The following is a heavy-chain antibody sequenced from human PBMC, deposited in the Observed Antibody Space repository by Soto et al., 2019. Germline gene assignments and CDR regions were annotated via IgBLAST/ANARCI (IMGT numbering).Heavy chain of an antibody. Sequence: EVQLVESGGGLVQPGGSLRLSCVASGFSVTDIYMNWVRQAPGKGLEWVSVIYNEFTDYADSVRGSFSISTDSPKNALYLQMNSLRAEDSAVYYCVREPRYCSGGSCSIMGDAFDIWGQGTKVTVSS. CDR2: IYNEFT. CDR1: GFSVTDIY. J-gene: IGHJ3*02. D-gene: IGHD2-15*01. CDR3: VREPRYCSGGSCSIMGDAFDI. V-gene: IGHV3-66*01.